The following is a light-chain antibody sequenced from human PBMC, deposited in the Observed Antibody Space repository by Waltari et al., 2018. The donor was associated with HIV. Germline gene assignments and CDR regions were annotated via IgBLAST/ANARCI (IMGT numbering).Light chain of an antibody. Sequence: SVLTQPPSVSAAPGQKVTISCSGSSSNIGNNYVSWFQQLPGAAPRFLIDDNKQRPSGVPDRFSGSRSGTSATLGVSGLQPGDEADYYGGTWDTSLDAGVFGGGTKLTVL. CDR3: GTWDTSLDAGV. CDR1: SSNIGNNY. CDR2: DNK. V-gene: IGLV1-51*01. J-gene: IGLJ3*02.